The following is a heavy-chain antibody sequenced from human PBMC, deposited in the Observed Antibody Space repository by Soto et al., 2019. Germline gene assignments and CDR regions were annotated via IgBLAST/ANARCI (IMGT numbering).Heavy chain of an antibody. CDR1: GFTFSDYY. J-gene: IGHJ4*02. D-gene: IGHD6-13*01. CDR3: ARDRYSSSWDKFDY. V-gene: IGHV3-11*06. CDR2: ISSSSSYT. Sequence: PGGSLRLSCAASGFTFSDYYMSWIRQAPGKGLEWVSYISSSSSYTNYADSVKGRFTISRDNAKNSLYLQMNSVRAEDTAVYYCARDRYSSSWDKFDYWGQGTLVTVSS.